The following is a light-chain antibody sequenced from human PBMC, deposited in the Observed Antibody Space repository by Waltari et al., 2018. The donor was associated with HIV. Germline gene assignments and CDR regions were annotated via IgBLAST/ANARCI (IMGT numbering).Light chain of an antibody. J-gene: IGLJ2*01. CDR1: KLWDKY. Sequence: SYELTQPPSMSVSPGQTASITCSGDKLWDKYVCWYQQKPVQSPVLVIYQNKKRPSGIPERFSGSNSGNTGTLTISGTQAVDESDYYCQAWDSSTRGLFGGGTKLTVL. CDR2: QNK. V-gene: IGLV3-1*01. CDR3: QAWDSSTRGL.